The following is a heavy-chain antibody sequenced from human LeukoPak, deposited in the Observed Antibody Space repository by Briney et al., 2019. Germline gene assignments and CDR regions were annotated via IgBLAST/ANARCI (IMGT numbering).Heavy chain of an antibody. D-gene: IGHD3-10*01. V-gene: IGHV7-4-1*02. CDR3: ASIGAQSFDY. CDR2: INTGTGNP. J-gene: IGHJ4*02. CDR1: GCSFTSYA. Sequence: ASVKVSCKTSGCSFTSYAINWVRQAPGQGLEFMGWINTGTGNPTYAQGFTGRFVFSLDTSVSTAYLQISTLKAEDTAVYYCASIGAQSFDYWGQGSLVTVSS.